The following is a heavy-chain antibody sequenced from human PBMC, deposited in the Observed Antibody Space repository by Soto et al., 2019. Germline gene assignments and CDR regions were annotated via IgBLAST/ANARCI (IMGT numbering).Heavy chain of an antibody. CDR1: GSTFSSYS. Sequence: PGGSLRLSCAASGSTFSSYSMNWVRQPPGKGLEWVSYISSSSNSIYYADPVKGRFTISRDNAKNSLHLQMNSLRAEDTAVYYCASTVECSPTSCTRWGQGTLVTVSS. CDR3: ASTVECSPTSCTR. V-gene: IGHV3-48*01. CDR2: ISSSSNSI. J-gene: IGHJ4*02. D-gene: IGHD2-2*01.